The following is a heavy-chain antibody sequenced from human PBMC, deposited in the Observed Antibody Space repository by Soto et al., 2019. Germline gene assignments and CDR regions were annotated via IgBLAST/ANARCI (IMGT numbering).Heavy chain of an antibody. Sequence: PSETLSLTCTVSGGSISSYYWSWIRQPPGKGLEWIGYIYYSGSTNYKPSLKSRVNISVDKSKNQFSLKLSSVTAADTAVYYCARSDGRYWGQGTLVTVSS. CDR2: IYYSGST. J-gene: IGHJ4*02. CDR1: GGSISSYY. CDR3: ARSDGRY. V-gene: IGHV4-59*01.